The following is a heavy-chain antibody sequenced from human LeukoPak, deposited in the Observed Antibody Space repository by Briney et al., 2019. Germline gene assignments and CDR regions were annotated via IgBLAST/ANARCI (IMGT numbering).Heavy chain of an antibody. Sequence: GGSLGLSCAASGFTFSSYGMHWVRQAPGKGLEWVAFIRYDGSNKYYADSVKGRFTISRDNSKNTLYLQMNSLRAEDTAVYYCAKDLGYCSSTSCPNGDAFDIWGQGTMVTVSS. CDR3: AKDLGYCSSTSCPNGDAFDI. J-gene: IGHJ3*02. CDR1: GFTFSSYG. D-gene: IGHD2-2*01. CDR2: IRYDGSNK. V-gene: IGHV3-30*02.